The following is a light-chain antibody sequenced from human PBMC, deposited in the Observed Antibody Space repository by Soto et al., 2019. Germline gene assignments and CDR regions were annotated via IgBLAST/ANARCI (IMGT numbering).Light chain of an antibody. CDR1: QVIYSA. J-gene: IGKJ4*01. V-gene: IGKV1-13*02. Sequence: AIQLTQSPSSLTVSVGDRVTITCRASQVIYSAVAWYQQRPGKAPKLLIYDASTLETGVPSRVSGSGSGTDFTLTVSSLQPEDFAVYYCQQFYSYPLTFGGGSKVGIK. CDR2: DAS. CDR3: QQFYSYPLT.